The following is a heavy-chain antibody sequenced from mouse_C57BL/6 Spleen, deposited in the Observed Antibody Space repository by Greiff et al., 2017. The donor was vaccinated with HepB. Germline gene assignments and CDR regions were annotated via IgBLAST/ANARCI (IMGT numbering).Heavy chain of an antibody. CDR2: FYPGSGSI. V-gene: IGHV1-62-2*01. J-gene: IGHJ3*01. CDR3: ARHLPYDYDGPWFAY. CDR1: GYTFTEYT. Sequence: VKLVESGAELVKPGASVKLSCKASGYTFTEYTIHWVKQRSGQGLEWIGWFYPGSGSIKYNEKFKDKATLTADKSSSTVYMELSRLTSEDSAVYFCARHLPYDYDGPWFAYWGQGTLVTVSA. D-gene: IGHD2-4*01.